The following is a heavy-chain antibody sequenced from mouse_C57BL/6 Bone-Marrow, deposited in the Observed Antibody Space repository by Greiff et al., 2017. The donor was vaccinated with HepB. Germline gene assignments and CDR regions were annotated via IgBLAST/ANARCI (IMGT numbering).Heavy chain of an antibody. CDR2: ISSGGSYT. CDR3: ARQAYYSNYGDY. Sequence: VQLQESGGDLVKPGGSLKLSCAASGFTFSSYGMSWVRQTPDKRLEWVATISSGGSYTYYPDSVKGRFTISRDNAKNTLYLQMSSLKSEDTAMYYCARQAYYSNYGDYWGQGTTLTVSS. CDR1: GFTFSSYG. V-gene: IGHV5-6*01. D-gene: IGHD2-5*01. J-gene: IGHJ2*01.